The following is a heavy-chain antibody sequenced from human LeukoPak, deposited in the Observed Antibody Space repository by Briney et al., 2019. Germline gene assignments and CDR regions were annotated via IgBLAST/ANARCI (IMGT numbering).Heavy chain of an antibody. J-gene: IGHJ4*02. V-gene: IGHV4-59*01. Sequence: SETLSLTCTVSGGSISNNYWNWTRQPPGKGLEWIGYIYSGGTTSHNPSLKSRISISVDTSKNQFSLRLSSVTAADTAVYYCASGSNWGQGILVTVSS. CDR3: ASGSN. D-gene: IGHD1-26*01. CDR2: IYSGGTT. CDR1: GGSISNNY.